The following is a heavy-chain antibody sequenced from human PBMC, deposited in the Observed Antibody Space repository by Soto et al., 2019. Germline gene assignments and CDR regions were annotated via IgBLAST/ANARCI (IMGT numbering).Heavy chain of an antibody. CDR2: ISAYNGNT. CDR1: GYTFTSYG. J-gene: IGHJ3*02. CDR3: ARDSYDSLASGAFDI. Sequence: QVQLVQSGAEVKKPGASVKVYCKASGYTFTSYGISWVRQAPGQGLEWMGWISAYNGNTNYAQKLQGRVTMTTDTSTSTAYRELRSLRSDDTAVYYCARDSYDSLASGAFDIWGQGTMVTVSS. D-gene: IGHD3-22*01. V-gene: IGHV1-18*01.